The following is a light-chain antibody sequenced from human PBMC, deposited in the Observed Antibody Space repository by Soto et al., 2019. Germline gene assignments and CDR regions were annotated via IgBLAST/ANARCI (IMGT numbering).Light chain of an antibody. J-gene: IGLJ1*01. V-gene: IGLV1-40*01. Sequence: VLSQPPSVSGAPGQRVTISCTGRSSNIGAGYDAHWFQQVPGTAPKLLIYGSTNRPSGVPDRFSGSKSGTSASLAITGLQAEDEADYYCQSYDSSLGGNYVFGTGTKVTVL. CDR1: SSNIGAGYD. CDR3: QSYDSSLGGNYV. CDR2: GST.